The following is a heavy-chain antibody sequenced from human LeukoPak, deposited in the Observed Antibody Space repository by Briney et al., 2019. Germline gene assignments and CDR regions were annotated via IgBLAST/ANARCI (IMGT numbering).Heavy chain of an antibody. V-gene: IGHV4-34*01. CDR2: INHSGST. D-gene: IGHD3-22*01. CDR1: GGSFSGYY. Sequence: SETLSLTCAVYGGSFSGYYWSWIRQPPGKGLEWIGEINHSGSTNYNPSLKSRVTISVDTSKNQFSLKLSSVTAADTAVYFCARGYYHTTGYYYVFDSWGQGTLVTVSS. CDR3: ARGYYHTTGYYYVFDS. J-gene: IGHJ4*02.